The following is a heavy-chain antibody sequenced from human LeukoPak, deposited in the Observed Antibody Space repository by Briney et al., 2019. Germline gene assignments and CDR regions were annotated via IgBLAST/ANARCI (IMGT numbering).Heavy chain of an antibody. V-gene: IGHV4-34*01. J-gene: IGHJ4*02. CDR3: ARHRPYYDFWSGYRPPPRDLYYFDY. Sequence: ETLSLTCAVYGGSFSGYYWSWIRQPPGKGLEWIGEINHSGSTNYNPSLKSRVTISVDTSKNQFSLKLSSVTTADTAVYYCARHRPYYDFWSGYRPPPRDLYYFDYWGQGTLVTVSS. D-gene: IGHD3-3*01. CDR1: GGSFSGYY. CDR2: INHSGST.